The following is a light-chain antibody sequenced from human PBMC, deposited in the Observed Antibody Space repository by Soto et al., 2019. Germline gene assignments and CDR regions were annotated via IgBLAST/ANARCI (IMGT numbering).Light chain of an antibody. CDR2: GAS. Sequence: EVVMTQSPATLSVSPGERATLSCRASQSVRSNLAWYQQKPGQAPRLLIYGASSRATGIPDRFSGSGSGTDFTLTISRLEPEDFAVYYCQQHGTSPITFGQGTRLEIK. J-gene: IGKJ5*01. CDR3: QQHGTSPIT. V-gene: IGKV3-20*01. CDR1: QSVRSN.